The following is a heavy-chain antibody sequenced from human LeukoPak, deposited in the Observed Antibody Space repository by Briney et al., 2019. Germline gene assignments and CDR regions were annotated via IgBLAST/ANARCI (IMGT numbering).Heavy chain of an antibody. CDR3: AKSDVNRDAFDI. Sequence: GGSLRLSCAASGITVSSNYMNWVRQAPGKGLEWVSVSYSRGNTNFADSVKGRFTISRDNSKNTVYLQMNSLRAEDTAVYYCAKSDVNRDAFDIWGQGTMVTVSS. CDR1: GITVSSNY. V-gene: IGHV3-53*01. CDR2: SYSRGNT. D-gene: IGHD2/OR15-2a*01. J-gene: IGHJ3*02.